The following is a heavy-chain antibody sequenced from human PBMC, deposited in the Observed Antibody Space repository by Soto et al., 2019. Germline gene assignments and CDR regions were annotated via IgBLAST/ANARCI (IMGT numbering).Heavy chain of an antibody. CDR2: INHSGST. V-gene: IGHV4-34*01. D-gene: IGHD3-9*01. Sequence: ETLSLTCAVYGGSFSGYYWSWIRQPPGKGLEWIGEINHSGSTNYNPSLKSRVTISVDTSKNQFSLKLSSVTAADTAVYYCAREARHYDILTGYYNSGSRLDYWGQGTLVTVSS. CDR3: AREARHYDILTGYYNSGSRLDY. CDR1: GGSFSGYY. J-gene: IGHJ4*02.